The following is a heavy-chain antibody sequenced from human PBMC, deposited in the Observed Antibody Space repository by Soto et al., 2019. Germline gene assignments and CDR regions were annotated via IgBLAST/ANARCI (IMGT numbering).Heavy chain of an antibody. CDR1: GFTFSSYA. CDR3: AKTANGWFSAFDI. Sequence: EEQLLESGGGLVQPGGSLRLSCAASGFTFSSYAMSWVRQAPGKGVEWVSAISGSGGTTYYADSVKGRFTFSRDNSKNTLYLQMNSLRAEDTAVYYCAKTANGWFSAFDIWGQGTMVTVSS. CDR2: ISGSGGTT. V-gene: IGHV3-23*01. J-gene: IGHJ3*02. D-gene: IGHD6-19*01.